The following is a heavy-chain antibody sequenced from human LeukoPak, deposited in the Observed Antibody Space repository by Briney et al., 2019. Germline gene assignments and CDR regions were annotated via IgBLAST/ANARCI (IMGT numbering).Heavy chain of an antibody. CDR3: ASLTLIWSGYYG. V-gene: IGHV3-21*01. CDR2: ISSSSSYI. D-gene: IGHD3-3*01. CDR1: GFTFSSYS. J-gene: IGHJ4*02. Sequence: PGGSLRLXCAASGFTFSSYSMNWVRQAPGKGLEWVSSISSSSSYIYYADSVKGRFTISRDNAKNLLYLQMNSLRAEDTAVYYCASLTLIWSGYYGGGQGTLVTVSS.